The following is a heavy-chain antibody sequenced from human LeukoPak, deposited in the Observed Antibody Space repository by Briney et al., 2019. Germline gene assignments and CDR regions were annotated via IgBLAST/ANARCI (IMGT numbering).Heavy chain of an antibody. CDR1: GFTFSSYW. Sequence: GGSLRLSCAASGFTFSSYWMSWVRQAPGKGLEWVSVIYSGGSTYYADSVKGRFTISRHNSKNTLYLQMNSLGAEDTAVYYCARDNPEWGIAAADRAHYYYYGMDVWGQGTTVTVSS. V-gene: IGHV3-53*04. CDR3: ARDNPEWGIAAADRAHYYYYGMDV. CDR2: IYSGGST. J-gene: IGHJ6*02. D-gene: IGHD6-13*01.